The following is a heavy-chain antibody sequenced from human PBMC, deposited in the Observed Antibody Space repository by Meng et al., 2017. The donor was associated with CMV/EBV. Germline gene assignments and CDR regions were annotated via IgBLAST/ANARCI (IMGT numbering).Heavy chain of an antibody. V-gene: IGHV3-30*04. CDR1: FRSDA. CDR2: ISDDGSNK. J-gene: IGHJ4*02. Sequence: FRSDAMHWGRKAQGKGLEWVAVISDDGSNKYYADSVKGRFTISRDNSKNTLYLQMNSLRAEDTAVYYCAREGKYCSSASCYRRYYFDYWGQGTLVTVSS. D-gene: IGHD2-2*01. CDR3: AREGKYCSSASCYRRYYFDY.